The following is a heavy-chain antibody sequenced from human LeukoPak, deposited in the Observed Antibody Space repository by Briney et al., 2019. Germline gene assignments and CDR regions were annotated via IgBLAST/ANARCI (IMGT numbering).Heavy chain of an antibody. CDR3: ARARRGLRSSTWNYFDY. V-gene: IGHV4-59*01. J-gene: IGHJ4*02. Sequence: SETLSLTCAVYGGSFSGYYWSWIRQPPGKGLEWIGYINYSGSTNYNPSLKSRVTISVDTSKNQFSLKLSSVTAADTAVYYCARARRGLRSSTWNYFDYWGQGTLVTVSS. CDR2: INYSGST. CDR1: GGSFSGYY. D-gene: IGHD4-17*01.